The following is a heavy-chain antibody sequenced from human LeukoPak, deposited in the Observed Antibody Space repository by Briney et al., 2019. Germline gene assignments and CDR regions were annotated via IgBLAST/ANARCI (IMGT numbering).Heavy chain of an antibody. J-gene: IGHJ4*02. Sequence: GGSLRLSCAASGFTFSSYAMSWVRQAPGKGLEWVSAISGSGGSTYYADSVKGRLTISRDNSKNTLYLQMNSLRAEDTAVYYCAKGWYSASCYDYWGQGTLVIVSS. CDR1: GFTFSSYA. D-gene: IGHD2-2*01. V-gene: IGHV3-23*01. CDR2: ISGSGGST. CDR3: AKGWYSASCYDY.